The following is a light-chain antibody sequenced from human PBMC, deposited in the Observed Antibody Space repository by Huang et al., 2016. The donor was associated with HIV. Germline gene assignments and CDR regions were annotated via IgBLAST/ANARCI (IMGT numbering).Light chain of an antibody. CDR3: QQYYSSPQT. Sequence: DIIMTQSPDSLAVSLGERATLNCRSSQSVYSSSTSKDYMAWFQQKPGQPPRLLLFCASTREAGVPYRFTGSGSGTHFTLTIASLEAEDAAIYYCQQYYSSPQTFGQGTRVEVK. CDR1: QSVYSSSTSKDY. CDR2: CAS. J-gene: IGKJ1*01. V-gene: IGKV4-1*01.